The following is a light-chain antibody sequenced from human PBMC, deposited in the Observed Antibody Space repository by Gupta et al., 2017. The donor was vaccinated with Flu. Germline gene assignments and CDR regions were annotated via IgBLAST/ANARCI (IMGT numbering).Light chain of an antibody. V-gene: IGKV1-39*01. CDR3: QQRDNFPRT. Sequence: DIQLTQSPSSLSASAGDRVTITCRSSQEINTYVNWYQQKPGKAPKLLINAVSNLQSGVSSRFSGSGYGTDFTLTITSLQSEDFAIYYCQQRDNFPRTFGQGTMVDI. CDR1: QEINTY. J-gene: IGKJ1*01. CDR2: AVS.